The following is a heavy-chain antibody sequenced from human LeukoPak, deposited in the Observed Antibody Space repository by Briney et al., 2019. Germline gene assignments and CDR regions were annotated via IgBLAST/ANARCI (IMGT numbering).Heavy chain of an antibody. CDR3: ATDGGNYGNFFGMDV. V-gene: IGHV6-1*01. J-gene: IGHJ6*02. CDR1: GDSVYSNSVA. Sequence: SQTLSLTCGISGDSVYSNSVAWSWIRQSPSRGLEWLGRTYYRSKWYNEYAESVKSRIIINPDTSKNQFSLQLNSVTPEDTAVYYCATDGGNYGNFFGMDVWGQGTTVTVSS. D-gene: IGHD1-7*01. CDR2: TYYRSKWYN.